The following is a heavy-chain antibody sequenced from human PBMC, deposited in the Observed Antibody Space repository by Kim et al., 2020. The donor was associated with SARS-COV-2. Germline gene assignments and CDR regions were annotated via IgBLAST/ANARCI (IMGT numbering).Heavy chain of an antibody. V-gene: IGHV4-34*01. CDR2: INHSGST. CDR1: GGSFSGYY. D-gene: IGHD3-10*01. Sequence: SETLSLTCAVYGGSFSGYYWSWIRQPPGKGLEWIGEINHSGSTNYNPSLKSRVTISVDTSKNQFSLKLSSVTAADTAVYYCARERGRLLWFGEVLSSYG. J-gene: IGHJ6*01. CDR3: ARERGRLLWFGEVLSSYG.